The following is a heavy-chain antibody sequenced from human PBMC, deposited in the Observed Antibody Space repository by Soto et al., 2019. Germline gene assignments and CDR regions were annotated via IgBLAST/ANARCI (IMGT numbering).Heavy chain of an antibody. V-gene: IGHV4-39*01. D-gene: IGHD3-3*01. CDR1: GGSISSSSYY. CDR2: IYYRGST. J-gene: IGHJ6*02. Sequence: QLQLQESGPGLVKPSETLSLTCTVSGGSISSSSYYWGWIRQPPRKGLEWIGSIYYRGSTYYNPSLKSRVTTSVDTSKNQFSLKLSSVTAADTAVYYCARLMRATIFGVVIPYGMDVWGQGTTVTVSS. CDR3: ARLMRATIFGVVIPYGMDV.